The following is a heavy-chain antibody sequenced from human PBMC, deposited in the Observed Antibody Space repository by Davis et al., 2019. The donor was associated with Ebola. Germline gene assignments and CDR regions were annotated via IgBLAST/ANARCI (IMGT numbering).Heavy chain of an antibody. CDR3: ATDRNWDFDY. D-gene: IGHD7-27*01. V-gene: IGHV3-48*02. J-gene: IGHJ4*02. Sequence: GESLKISCAASGSIFSSYTMNWVRQAPGKGLEWVSYVSDSSTTIYYADSVKGRFTISRDNAKNSLYLQMNSLRDEDTAVYYCATDRNWDFDYWGQGTLVTVSS. CDR1: GSIFSSYT. CDR2: VSDSSTTI.